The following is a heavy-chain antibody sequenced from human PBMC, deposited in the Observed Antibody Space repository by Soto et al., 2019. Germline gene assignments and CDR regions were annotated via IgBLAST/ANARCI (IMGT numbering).Heavy chain of an antibody. CDR3: ARDSVSFGYYYDSSGYYPDY. J-gene: IGHJ4*02. V-gene: IGHV3-33*01. D-gene: IGHD3-22*01. Sequence: GGSLRLSCAASGFTFSSYGMHWVRQAPGKGLEWVAVIWYDGSNKYYADSVKGRFTISRDNSKNTLYLQMNSLRAEDTAVYYCARDSVSFGYYYDSSGYYPDYWGQGTLVTVSS. CDR1: GFTFSSYG. CDR2: IWYDGSNK.